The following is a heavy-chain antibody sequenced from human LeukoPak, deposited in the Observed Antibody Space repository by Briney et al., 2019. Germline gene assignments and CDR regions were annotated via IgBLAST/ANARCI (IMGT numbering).Heavy chain of an antibody. D-gene: IGHD1-26*01. CDR3: ARDRRGRELLLGAFDI. J-gene: IGHJ3*02. CDR2: IYYSGST. Sequence: SETLSLTCTVSGGSISSYYWSWIRQPPGKGLEWIGYIYYSGSTNYNPSLKSRVTISVDTSKNQFSLKLSSVTAADTAVYYCARDRRGRELLLGAFDIWGQGTMVTVSS. CDR1: GGSISSYY. V-gene: IGHV4-59*01.